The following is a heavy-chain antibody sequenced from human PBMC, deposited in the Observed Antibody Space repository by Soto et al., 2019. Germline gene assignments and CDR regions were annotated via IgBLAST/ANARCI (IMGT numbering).Heavy chain of an antibody. CDR3: ARGQGIYCSSTSCFTPSLDP. CDR2: INHSGST. Sequence: QVQLQQWGAGLLKPSETLSLTCAVYGGSFSGYYWSWIRQPPGKGLEWIGEINHSGSTNYNPSLKSRVTISVDTSKNQFSLKLSSVTAADTAVYYCARGQGIYCSSTSCFTPSLDPWGQGTLVTVSS. D-gene: IGHD2-2*01. J-gene: IGHJ5*02. V-gene: IGHV4-34*01. CDR1: GGSFSGYY.